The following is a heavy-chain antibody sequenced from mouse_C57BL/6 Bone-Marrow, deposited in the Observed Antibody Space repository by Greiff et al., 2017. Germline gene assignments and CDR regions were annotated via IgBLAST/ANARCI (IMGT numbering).Heavy chain of an antibody. CDR3: ARFPIRIYYDGSSYVPLYWYFDV. Sequence: QVQLQQSGPELVKPGASVKISCKASGYTFTDYYINWVKQRPGQGLEWIGWIFPGSGSTYYNEKFKGKATLTVDKSSSTAYMLLSSLTSEDSAVYFCARFPIRIYYDGSSYVPLYWYFDVWGTGTTVTVSS. CDR1: GYTFTDYY. CDR2: IFPGSGST. D-gene: IGHD1-1*01. V-gene: IGHV1-75*01. J-gene: IGHJ1*03.